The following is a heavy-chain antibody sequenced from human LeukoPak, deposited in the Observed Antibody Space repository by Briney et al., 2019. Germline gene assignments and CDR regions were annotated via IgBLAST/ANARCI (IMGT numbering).Heavy chain of an antibody. Sequence: GGSLRLSCVASGFTFSSYSMNWVRQAPGKGLEWVSYISSSSSTIYYADSVKGRFTASRDNAKNSLYLQINSLRAEDTPVHYCPRAEKVFGVVIKDYMDVWGKGTTVTVSS. J-gene: IGHJ6*03. D-gene: IGHD3-3*01. CDR1: GFTFSSYS. CDR2: ISSSSSTI. V-gene: IGHV3-48*01. CDR3: PRAEKVFGVVIKDYMDV.